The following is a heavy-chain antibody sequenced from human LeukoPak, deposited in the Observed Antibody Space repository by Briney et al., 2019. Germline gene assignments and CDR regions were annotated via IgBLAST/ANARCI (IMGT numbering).Heavy chain of an antibody. CDR2: VYYTGST. Sequence: SETLSLTCTVSGGSISSDYWSWIRQPPGKGLEWIGYVYYTGSTNYNPSLTSRVTISLHTSKNQFSLSLSPVTAADTAVYYWAKYTAAARGSFGYWGQGTLVTVSS. D-gene: IGHD6-25*01. CDR3: AKYTAAARGSFGY. CDR1: GGSISSDY. V-gene: IGHV4-59*08. J-gene: IGHJ4*02.